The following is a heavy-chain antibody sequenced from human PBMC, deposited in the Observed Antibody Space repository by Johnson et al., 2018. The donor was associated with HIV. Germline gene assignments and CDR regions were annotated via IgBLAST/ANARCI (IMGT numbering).Heavy chain of an antibody. CDR1: GFTLSNYG. CDR2: IRYDGSNN. V-gene: IGHV3-30*02. J-gene: IGHJ3*02. CDR3: ARDPAAAGGI. Sequence: VQLVESGGGVVQPGGSLRLSCAASGFTLSNYGMHWVRQAPGKGLEWVTFIRYDGSNNYYADSVKGRFNISRDDSKNTLYLQMNSLRAEDTAIYYCARDPAAAGGIWGQGTMVTVSS. D-gene: IGHD6-13*01.